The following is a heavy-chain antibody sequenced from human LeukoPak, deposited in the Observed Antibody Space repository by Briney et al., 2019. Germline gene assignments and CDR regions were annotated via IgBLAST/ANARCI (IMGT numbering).Heavy chain of an antibody. CDR3: ARVGSVAATNDAFDI. D-gene: IGHD2-15*01. CDR1: GGTFSSYA. CDR2: IIPILGIA. J-gene: IGHJ3*02. Sequence: ASVKVSCKASGGTFSSYAISWVRQAPGQGLEWMGRIIPILGIANYAQKFQGRVTITADKSTSTAYMELSSLRSEDTAVYYCARVGSVAATNDAFDIWGQGTMVTVSS. V-gene: IGHV1-69*04.